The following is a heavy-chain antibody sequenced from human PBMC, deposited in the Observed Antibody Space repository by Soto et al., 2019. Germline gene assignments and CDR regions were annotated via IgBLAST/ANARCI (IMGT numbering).Heavy chain of an antibody. J-gene: IGHJ3*02. D-gene: IGHD4-4*01. CDR2: IIPIFGTA. CDR1: GGTFSSYA. CDR3: ARLQDDYSNPRNAFDI. V-gene: IGHV1-69*13. Sequence: SVKVSCKASGGTFSSYAISWVRQAPGQGLEWMGGIIPIFGTANYAQKFQGRVTITADESTSTAYMELSSLRSEDTAVYYCARLQDDYSNPRNAFDIWGQGKMVTVSS.